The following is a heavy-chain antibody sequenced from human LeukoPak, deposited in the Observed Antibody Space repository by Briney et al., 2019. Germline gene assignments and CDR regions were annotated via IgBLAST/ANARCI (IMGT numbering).Heavy chain of an antibody. Sequence: SETLSLTCAVYGGSFSTYYWSWIRQSPGKGLECIGYIHYTGSTNYNPSLKSRVTISVETSKNQFSLKLKSVTAADTAVYYCARGGYYGSGNDFRFDPWGQGTLVTVSS. CDR2: IHYTGST. J-gene: IGHJ5*02. CDR3: ARGGYYGSGNDFRFDP. CDR1: GGSFSTYY. V-gene: IGHV4-59*01. D-gene: IGHD3-10*01.